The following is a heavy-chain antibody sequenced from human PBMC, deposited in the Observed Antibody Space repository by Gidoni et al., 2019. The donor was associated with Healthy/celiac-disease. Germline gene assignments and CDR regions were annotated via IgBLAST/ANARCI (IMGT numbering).Heavy chain of an antibody. D-gene: IGHD5-18*01. CDR2: IYTSGST. CDR1: GGSISSGSYY. Sequence: QVQLQESGPGLVKPSQTLSLTCTVPGGSISSGSYYWSWIRQPAGKGLEWIGRIYTSGSTNYNPSLKSRVTMSVDTSKNQFSLKLSSVTAADTAVYYCARDRSYGQGYFDYWGQGTLVTVSS. J-gene: IGHJ4*02. CDR3: ARDRSYGQGYFDY. V-gene: IGHV4-61*02.